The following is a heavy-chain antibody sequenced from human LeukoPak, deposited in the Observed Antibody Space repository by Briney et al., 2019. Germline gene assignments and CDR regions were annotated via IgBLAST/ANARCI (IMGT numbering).Heavy chain of an antibody. CDR2: ISAYNGNT. D-gene: IGHD3-3*01. Sequence: ASVTVSFKSSGYTFPSYGIRWVRQAPGQGLEWMGWISAYNGNTNYAQKLQGRVTMTTDTSTSTAYMELRSLRSDDTAVYYCARGNLAYYDFWSGSHFDYWGQGTLVTVSS. V-gene: IGHV1-18*01. CDR3: ARGNLAYYDFWSGSHFDY. CDR1: GYTFPSYG. J-gene: IGHJ4*02.